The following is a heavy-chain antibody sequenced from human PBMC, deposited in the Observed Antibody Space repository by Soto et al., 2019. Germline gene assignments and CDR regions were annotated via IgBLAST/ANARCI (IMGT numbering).Heavy chain of an antibody. CDR3: ARRSSGWYFDY. Sequence: GGSLRLSCTASGFTFGDYAMSWFRQAPGKGLEWVSVISGSGGSTYYADSVKGRFTISRDNSKNTLYLQMNSLRGEDTAVYYCARRSSGWYFDYWGQGTLVTVSS. D-gene: IGHD6-19*01. CDR1: GFTFGDYA. V-gene: IGHV3-23*01. CDR2: ISGSGGST. J-gene: IGHJ4*02.